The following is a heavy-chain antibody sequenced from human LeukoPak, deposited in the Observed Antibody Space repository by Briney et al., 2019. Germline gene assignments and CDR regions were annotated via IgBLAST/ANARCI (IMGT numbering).Heavy chain of an antibody. V-gene: IGHV4-59*01. J-gene: IGHJ6*02. CDR3: ARAMVRGVSPYYYYYGMDV. Sequence: SETLSLTCTVSGGSISSYYWSWIRQPPGKGLEWIGYIYYSGSTNYNPSLKSRVTISVDTSKNQFSLKLSSVTAADTAVYYCARAMVRGVSPYYYYYGMDVWGQGTTVTVSS. CDR2: IYYSGST. CDR1: GGSISSYY. D-gene: IGHD3-10*01.